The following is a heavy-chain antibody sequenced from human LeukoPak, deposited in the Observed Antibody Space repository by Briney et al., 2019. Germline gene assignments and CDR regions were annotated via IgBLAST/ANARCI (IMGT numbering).Heavy chain of an antibody. D-gene: IGHD1-7*01. Sequence: GGSLRLSCAASGFTFSDYWMTWVRQAPGKGLEWVAHIKQDGSERHYGDSVKGRFTISRDNAKNLVYLQMNSLGAEDTAIYCCARGWNYAFRFDYWGQGTLVTVSS. CDR3: ARGWNYAFRFDY. CDR1: GFTFSDYW. J-gene: IGHJ4*02. V-gene: IGHV3-7*01. CDR2: IKQDGSER.